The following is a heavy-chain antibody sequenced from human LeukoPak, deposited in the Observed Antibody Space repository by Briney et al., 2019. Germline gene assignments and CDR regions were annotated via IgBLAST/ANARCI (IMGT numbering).Heavy chain of an antibody. J-gene: IGHJ4*02. CDR1: GFTFSSYA. CDR3: XXSRRLVGGTYFDY. Sequence: GGSLRLSCAASGFTFSSYAMHWVRQAPGKGLEWVAVISYDGSNKYYADSVKGRFTISRDNSKNTLYLQMNSLRAEDTAVYYXXXSRRLVGGTYFDYWGQGTLVTVSS. D-gene: IGHD1-26*01. V-gene: IGHV3-30*04. CDR2: ISYDGSNK.